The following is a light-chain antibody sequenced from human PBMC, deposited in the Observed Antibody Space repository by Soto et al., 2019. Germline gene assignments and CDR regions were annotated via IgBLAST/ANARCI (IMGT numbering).Light chain of an antibody. J-gene: IGLJ1*01. CDR3: TSYTPSSTYV. Sequence: QSVLTQPASVSGSHGQSITISCTGTSSDVGNYDYVSWYQQYPGKAPKLMIYAVSRRPSGVSNRFSGSKSGNTASLTISGLQAEDEADYYCTSYTPSSTYVFGTGTNVTVL. V-gene: IGLV2-14*03. CDR1: SSDVGNYDY. CDR2: AVS.